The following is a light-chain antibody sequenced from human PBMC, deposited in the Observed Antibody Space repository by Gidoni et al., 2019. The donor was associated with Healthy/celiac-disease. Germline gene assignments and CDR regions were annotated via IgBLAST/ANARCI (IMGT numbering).Light chain of an antibody. V-gene: IGKV1-5*03. CDR2: KAS. CDR1: QSISSW. CDR3: QQYNSYSPAT. J-gene: IGKJ1*01. Sequence: IQLTQSHSTRSASVGDRVTITCRASQSISSWLAWYQQKPGKAPKLLIYKASSLESGVPSRFSGSGAGTEFTLTISSLQPDDFATYYCQQYNSYSPATFGQGTKVEIK.